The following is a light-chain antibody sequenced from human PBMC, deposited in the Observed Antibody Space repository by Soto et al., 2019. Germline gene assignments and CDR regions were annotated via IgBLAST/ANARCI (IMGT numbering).Light chain of an antibody. CDR3: QSYDSSLSGPV. J-gene: IGLJ3*02. V-gene: IGLV1-40*01. CDR2: GNN. Sequence: QSVLTQPPSVSGAPGQRVTISCTGRSSNIGAGYDLHWYQQLPGTAPKLLIYGNNNRPSGVPDRFSVSKSGTSASLAITGLQAEDEGDYYCQSYDSSLSGPVFGGGTKLTVL. CDR1: SSNIGAGYD.